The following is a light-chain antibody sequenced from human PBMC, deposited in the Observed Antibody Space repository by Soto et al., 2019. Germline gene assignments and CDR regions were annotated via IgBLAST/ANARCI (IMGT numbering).Light chain of an antibody. CDR3: LSFDSSLSVV. V-gene: IGLV1-40*01. Sequence: QSVLTQPPSVSGAPGQRVTISGTGSSPNIGAGYDVHWYQQLPGRAPKLPIYGNTNRPSGVPDRFSGSKSGTSASLAITGLQAEDEADYYCLSFDSSLSVVFGGGTKLTVL. CDR1: SPNIGAGYD. CDR2: GNT. J-gene: IGLJ2*01.